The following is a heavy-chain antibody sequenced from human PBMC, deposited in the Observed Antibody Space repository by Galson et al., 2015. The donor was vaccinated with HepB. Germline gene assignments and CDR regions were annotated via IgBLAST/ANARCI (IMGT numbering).Heavy chain of an antibody. Sequence: SLRLSCAGSGFTFSSYAMSWVRQAPGKGLEWVSGIGSSGVNTYYADSVKGRFTISRDNSKNTLSLQMNSLRADDTAVYYCAKEEYNTGWDFDYWGQGTLVTVSS. J-gene: IGHJ4*02. CDR1: GFTFSSYA. CDR2: IGSSGVNT. V-gene: IGHV3-23*01. D-gene: IGHD6-19*01. CDR3: AKEEYNTGWDFDY.